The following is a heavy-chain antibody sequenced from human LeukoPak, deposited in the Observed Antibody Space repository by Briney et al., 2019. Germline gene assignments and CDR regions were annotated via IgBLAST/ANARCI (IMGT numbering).Heavy chain of an antibody. D-gene: IGHD2-2*01. V-gene: IGHV1-2*02. CDR3: ARERHCSSTSCYRVEVYADWFDP. J-gene: IGHJ5*02. CDR1: GYTFTGYY. CDR2: INPNSGGT. Sequence: ASVKVSCKASGYTFTGYYMHWVRQAPGQGLEWMGWINPNSGGTNYAQKFQGRVTMTRDTSISTAYMELSRLRSDDAAVYYCARERHCSSTSCYRVEVYADWFDPWGQGTLVTVSS.